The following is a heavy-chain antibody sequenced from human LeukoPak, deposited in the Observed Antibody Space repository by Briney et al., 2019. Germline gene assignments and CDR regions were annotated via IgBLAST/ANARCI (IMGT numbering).Heavy chain of an antibody. Sequence: GGSLRLSCAASGFTVSSNYMSWVRQAPGKGLEWVTVIYSGGSTYYAASVKGRFTISRDNSKNTLYLQMNSLRAEDTAVYYCATDSPGIAAAGRVYWGQGTLVTVSS. J-gene: IGHJ4*02. CDR2: IYSGGST. CDR1: GFTVSSNY. V-gene: IGHV3-66*02. D-gene: IGHD6-13*01. CDR3: ATDSPGIAAAGRVY.